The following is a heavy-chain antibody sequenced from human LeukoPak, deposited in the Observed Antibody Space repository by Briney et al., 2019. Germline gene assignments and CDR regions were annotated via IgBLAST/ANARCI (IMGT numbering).Heavy chain of an antibody. CDR3: ARGERIAVAGRLSRSLDY. D-gene: IGHD6-19*01. V-gene: IGHV1-46*01. CDR2: INPSGGST. CDR1: GYTFTSYY. Sequence: ASVKVSCKASGYTFTSYYMHWVRQAPGQGLQWMGIINPSGGSTSYAQKFQGRVTMTRDTSTSTVYMELSGLRSEDTAVYYCARGERIAVAGRLSRSLDYWGQGTLVTVSS. J-gene: IGHJ4*02.